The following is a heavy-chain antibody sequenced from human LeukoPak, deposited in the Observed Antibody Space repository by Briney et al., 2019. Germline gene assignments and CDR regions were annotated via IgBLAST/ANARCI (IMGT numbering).Heavy chain of an antibody. D-gene: IGHD3-22*01. CDR1: GFTFDEYA. CDR3: AKDLRRVNYYDSSGGDAFDI. Sequence: GGSLRLSCAASGFTFDEYAMHWVRQAPGKGLEWVSGISWNSGSIGYADSVKGRFTISRDNAKNSLYLQMNSLRAEDTALYYCAKDLRRVNYYDSSGGDAFDIWGQGTMVTVSS. J-gene: IGHJ3*02. V-gene: IGHV3-9*01. CDR2: ISWNSGSI.